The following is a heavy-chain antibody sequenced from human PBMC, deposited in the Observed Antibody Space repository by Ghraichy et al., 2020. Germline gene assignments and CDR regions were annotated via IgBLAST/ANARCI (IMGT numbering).Heavy chain of an antibody. CDR2: ISGSDGST. Sequence: LSLTCAASGFTFSRYAMSWVRQAPGKGLEWVSTISGSDGSTYYADSVKGRFTISRDNSKNTLYLQMNSLRAEDTAVYYCVKDGGRTLYYFDYWGQGTLVTVSS. V-gene: IGHV3-23*01. J-gene: IGHJ4*02. CDR3: VKDGGRTLYYFDY. D-gene: IGHD2-15*01. CDR1: GFTFSRYA.